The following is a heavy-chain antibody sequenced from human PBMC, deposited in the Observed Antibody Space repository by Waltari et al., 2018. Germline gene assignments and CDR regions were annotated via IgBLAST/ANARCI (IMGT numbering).Heavy chain of an antibody. CDR3: AKVWGDYYGSGSGYGMDV. V-gene: IGHV3-30*18. Sequence: QVHLVESGGGVVQPGSSLRLSCAASGFTFGSYGLPWVRQAPGRGLEWVAFISYDENKKYYVDSVKGRFTISRDNSKNTLYLQMNSLRAEDTAVYYCAKVWGDYYGSGSGYGMDVWGQGITVIVS. CDR2: ISYDENKK. J-gene: IGHJ6*02. CDR1: GFTFGSYG. D-gene: IGHD3-10*01.